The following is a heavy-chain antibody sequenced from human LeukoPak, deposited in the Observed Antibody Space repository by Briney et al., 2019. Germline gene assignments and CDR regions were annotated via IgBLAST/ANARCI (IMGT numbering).Heavy chain of an antibody. CDR2: INHSGST. J-gene: IGHJ3*02. V-gene: IGHV4-34*01. D-gene: IGHD3-22*01. CDR3: ARRPRITMIVVVTTRGHAFDI. Sequence: SETLSLTCAVYGGSFSGYYWSWIRQPPGKGLEWIGEINHSGSTNYNPSLKSRVTISVDTSKNQFSLKLSSVTAADTAVYYCARRPRITMIVVVTTRGHAFDIWGQGTMVTVSS. CDR1: GGSFSGYY.